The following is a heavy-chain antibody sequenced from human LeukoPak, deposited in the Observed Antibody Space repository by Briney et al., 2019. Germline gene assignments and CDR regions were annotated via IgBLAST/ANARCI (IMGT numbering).Heavy chain of an antibody. D-gene: IGHD6-19*01. V-gene: IGHV1-46*01. CDR1: GYTFTSYY. CDR3: ARDRYSSGWYPPTGDAFDI. J-gene: IGHJ3*02. Sequence: GASVKVSCKASGYTFTSYYMHWVRQAPGQGLEWMGIINPSGGSTSYAQKLQGRVTMTTDTSTSTAYMELRSLRSDDTAVYYCARDRYSSGWYPPTGDAFDIWGQGTMVTVSS. CDR2: INPSGGST.